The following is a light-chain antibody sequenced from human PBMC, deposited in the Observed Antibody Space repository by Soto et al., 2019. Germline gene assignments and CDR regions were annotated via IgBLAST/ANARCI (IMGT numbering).Light chain of an antibody. CDR2: GAS. Sequence: EIVMTQSPGILSLSPGERATLSCRASQSVSRYLNWFQHKPGQAPRLLIYGASSRAAGIPDRFSGSGSGTDFTLTISRLEPEDSAVFYCLQYGSSPYTFGQGTKLEIK. CDR3: LQYGSSPYT. J-gene: IGKJ2*01. CDR1: QSVSRY. V-gene: IGKV3-20*01.